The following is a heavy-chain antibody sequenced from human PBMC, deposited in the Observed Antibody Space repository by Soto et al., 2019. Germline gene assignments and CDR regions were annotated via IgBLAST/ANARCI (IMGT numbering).Heavy chain of an antibody. CDR3: ATAYVYDFENSNYYRDAFDI. Sequence: GESLKISCKASGYSFSFYWIGWVRQMPGKGLEWMAIIYPDDSDTIYSPSFEAHVTVSADKSTSTAFLQWSSLKASDTAMYYCATAYVYDFENSNYYRDAFDIWGQGPLVTVSS. V-gene: IGHV5-51*01. D-gene: IGHD3-22*01. J-gene: IGHJ3*02. CDR1: GYSFSFYW. CDR2: IYPDDSDT.